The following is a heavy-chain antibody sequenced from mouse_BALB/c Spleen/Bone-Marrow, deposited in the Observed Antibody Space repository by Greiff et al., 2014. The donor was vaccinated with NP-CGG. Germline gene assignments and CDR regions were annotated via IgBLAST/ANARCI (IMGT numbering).Heavy chain of an antibody. CDR3: TRGYAMDY. J-gene: IGHJ4*01. V-gene: IGHV1-9*01. CDR1: GHTFSSYW. Sequence: VQLQQSGAELMKPGASVKISCKATGHTFSSYWLAWVKQRPGHGLEWIGEILPGSGSTNYNEKFKGKATFTADTSSNTAYMQLSSLTSEDSAVYYCTRGYAMDYWGQGTSVTVSS. CDR2: ILPGSGST.